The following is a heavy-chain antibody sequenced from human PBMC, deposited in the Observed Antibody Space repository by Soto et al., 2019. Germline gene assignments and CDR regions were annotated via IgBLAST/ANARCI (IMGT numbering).Heavy chain of an antibody. Sequence: VQLVESGGGVVQPGRSLRLSCAVSGFTFSNFGMHWVRQPPGKGQEWVAVISSDGGKEYYADSVKGRFTISRDDSRSELYLQRNSLRAEDTAVYYCAKDFFSRVSGRLGIFHYWGQGALVSVSS. J-gene: IGHJ4*02. V-gene: IGHV3-30*18. CDR3: AKDFFSRVSGRLGIFHY. D-gene: IGHD3-3*01. CDR1: GFTFSNFG. CDR2: ISSDGGKE.